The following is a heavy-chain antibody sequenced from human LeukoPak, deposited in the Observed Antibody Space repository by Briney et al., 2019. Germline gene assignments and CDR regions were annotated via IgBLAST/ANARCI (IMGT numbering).Heavy chain of an antibody. D-gene: IGHD6-13*01. J-gene: IGHJ6*03. CDR3: TSAAGSTTTPYYYYYYYMDV. Sequence: GGSLRLSCAASGSTFSGSAMHWVRQASGKGLEWVGRIRSKANSYATAYAASVKGRFTISRDDSKNTAYLQMNSLKTEDTAVYYCTSAAGSTTTPYYYYYYYMDVWGKGTTVTVSS. CDR1: GSTFSGSA. V-gene: IGHV3-73*01. CDR2: IRSKANSYAT.